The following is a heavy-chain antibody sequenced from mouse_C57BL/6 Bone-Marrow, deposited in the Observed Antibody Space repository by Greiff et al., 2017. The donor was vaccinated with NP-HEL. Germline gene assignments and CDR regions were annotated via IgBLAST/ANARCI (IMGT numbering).Heavy chain of an antibody. CDR2: IYPRSGNT. D-gene: IGHD2-1*01. V-gene: IGHV1-81*01. CDR1: GYTFTSYG. Sequence: VQLQQSGAELARPGASVKLSCKASGYTFTSYGISWVKQRTGQGLEWIGEIYPRSGNTYYNEKFKGKATLTADKSSSTAYMELRSLTSEDSAVYFCARGDGNSLRFAYWGQGTLVTVSA. CDR3: ARGDGNSLRFAY. J-gene: IGHJ3*01.